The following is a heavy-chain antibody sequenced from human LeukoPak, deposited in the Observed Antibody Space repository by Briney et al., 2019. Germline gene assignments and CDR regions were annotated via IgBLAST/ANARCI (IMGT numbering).Heavy chain of an antibody. V-gene: IGHV3-23*01. Sequence: GGSLRLSCVASGFTFSSFAMSWVRQAPGKGLEWVSAISGSGGSTHYADSVKGRFTISRDNSKNTLYLQMNSLRAEDTAVYYCAKDGIVVAGFLLGYWGQGTLVTVSS. CDR2: ISGSGGST. CDR3: AKDGIVVAGFLLGY. J-gene: IGHJ4*02. D-gene: IGHD6-19*01. CDR1: GFTFSSFA.